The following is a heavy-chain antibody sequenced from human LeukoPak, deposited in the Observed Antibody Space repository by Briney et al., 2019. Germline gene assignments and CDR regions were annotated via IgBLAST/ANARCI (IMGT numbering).Heavy chain of an antibody. V-gene: IGHV1-18*01. CDR2: ITAYNGNT. Sequence: ASVKVSCKASGYTFIRYGINWVRQAPGQGLEWMGWITAYNGNTNYAQKLQGRVTMTTDTSTSTAYMELRSLRSDDTAVYYCARAGYDILTLAPDPANDHWGQGTLVTVSS. CDR1: GYTFIRYG. CDR3: ARAGYDILTLAPDPANDH. J-gene: IGHJ4*02. D-gene: IGHD3-9*01.